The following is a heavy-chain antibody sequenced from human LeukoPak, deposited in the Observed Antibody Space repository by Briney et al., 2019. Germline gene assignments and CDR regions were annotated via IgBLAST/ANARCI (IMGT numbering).Heavy chain of an antibody. J-gene: IGHJ4*02. CDR3: AKVSVAVPIADAIPDYFDF. Sequence: ASVKVSCKASGYTFTGYYIHWVRQAPGLGPEWVGWISPNSGGTNYAQKFQGRVTMTRDTSISTAYMELSMLKSDDTAVYYCAKVSVAVPIADAIPDYFDFWGQGTLVTVSS. CDR2: ISPNSGGT. CDR1: GYTFTGYY. V-gene: IGHV1-2*02. D-gene: IGHD2-21*01.